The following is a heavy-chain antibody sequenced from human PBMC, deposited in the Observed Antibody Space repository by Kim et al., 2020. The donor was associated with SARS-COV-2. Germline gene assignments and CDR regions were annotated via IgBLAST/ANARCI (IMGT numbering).Heavy chain of an antibody. D-gene: IGHD3-10*01. Sequence: GGSLRLSCAASGFTFSNYGMNWVHQAPGKGLEWVAGIRYDGSRKYYVDSVKGRFTISRDNSKNTVYLQMDGLRNEDTAVYYCASDPSGGFDYWGRGTLVTVSS. J-gene: IGHJ4*02. V-gene: IGHV3-30*03. CDR1: GFTFSNYG. CDR2: IRYDGSRK. CDR3: ASDPSGGFDY.